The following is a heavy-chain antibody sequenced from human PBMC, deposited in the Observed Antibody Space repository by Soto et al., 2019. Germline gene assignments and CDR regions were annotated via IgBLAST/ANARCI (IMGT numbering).Heavy chain of an antibody. D-gene: IGHD3-3*01. J-gene: IGHJ4*02. CDR2: ISAYNGNT. CDR1: GYTFTSYG. V-gene: IGHV1-18*01. Sequence: GASVKVSCKASGYTFTSYGISWVRQAPGQGLEWMGWISAYNGNTNYAQKLQGRVTMTTDTSTSTAYMELRSLRSDVTAVYYCARLIVLVPAEYYDFWSGPRYYFDYWGQGTLVTVSS. CDR3: ARLIVLVPAEYYDFWSGPRYYFDY.